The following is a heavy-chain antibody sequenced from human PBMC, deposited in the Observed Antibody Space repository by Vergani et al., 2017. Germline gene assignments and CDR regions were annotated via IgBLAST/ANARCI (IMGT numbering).Heavy chain of an antibody. V-gene: IGHV3-43D*04. CDR1: GFTFDDYA. CDR3: AKGPFGYFDWGYFDN. CDR2: ISWDASAA. J-gene: IGHJ4*02. Sequence: EVKLVESGGRVVRPGESLRLSCVASGFTFDDYAIHWVRQAPGKGLEWISLISWDASAAYYADSVRGRFKISRDNSENALFLQMNSLRVDDTAFYYCAKGPFGYFDWGYFDNWVQGALVTVSS. D-gene: IGHD3-9*01.